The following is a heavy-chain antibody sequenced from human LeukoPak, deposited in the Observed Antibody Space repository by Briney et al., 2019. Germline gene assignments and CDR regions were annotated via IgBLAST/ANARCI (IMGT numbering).Heavy chain of an antibody. CDR1: GGSISSSRYY. CDR3: ARGNWREHDY. J-gene: IGHJ4*02. Sequence: ASETLSLTCTVSGGSISSSRYYWGCIRQPPGKGLEWIGRIYTSGSTNYNPSLKSRVTISVDTSKNQFSLKLSSVTAADTAVYYCARGNWREHDYWGQGTLVTVSS. D-gene: IGHD1-1*01. V-gene: IGHV4-61*02. CDR2: IYTSGST.